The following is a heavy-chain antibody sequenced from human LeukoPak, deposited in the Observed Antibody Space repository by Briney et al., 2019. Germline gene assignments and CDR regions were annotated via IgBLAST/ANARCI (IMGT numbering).Heavy chain of an antibody. CDR3: ARDRSWRYYYDSSGPDAFDI. V-gene: IGHV1-18*01. Sequence: ASVKVSCKASGYTFTSYGISWVRQAPGQGLEWMGWISAYNGNTNYAQKLQGRVTMTTDTSTSTAYMELRSLRSDDTAVYYCARDRSWRYYYDSSGPDAFDIWGQGTMVTVSS. D-gene: IGHD3-22*01. J-gene: IGHJ3*02. CDR2: ISAYNGNT. CDR1: GYTFTSYG.